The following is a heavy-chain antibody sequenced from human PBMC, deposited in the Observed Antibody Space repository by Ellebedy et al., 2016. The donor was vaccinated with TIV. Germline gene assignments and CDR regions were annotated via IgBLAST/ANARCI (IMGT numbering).Heavy chain of an antibody. CDR3: ARDFTTIRGVMNPFDY. Sequence: SETLSLTXTVSGVSMNNCDYFWTWIRQHPGEGLEWIGNIHSTGSTHYSTSLKSRLTISLDTSKNQFSLQLNSVTPEDTAVYYCARDFTTIRGVMNPFDYWGQGILVTVSS. CDR2: IHSTGST. D-gene: IGHD3-10*01. V-gene: IGHV4-31*03. J-gene: IGHJ4*02. CDR1: GVSMNNCDYF.